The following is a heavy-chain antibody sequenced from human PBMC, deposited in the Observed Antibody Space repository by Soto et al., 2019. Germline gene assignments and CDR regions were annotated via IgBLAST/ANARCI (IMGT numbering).Heavy chain of an antibody. J-gene: IGHJ3*02. V-gene: IGHV5-51*01. CDR1: GYSVTSYW. CDR2: IYPGDSDT. D-gene: IGHD3-22*01. CDR3: ARSGYYYDSSGSLGAFDI. Sequence: PGESLKISCKGSGYSVTSYWIGWVRQMPGKGLEWMGIIYPGDSDTRYSPYFQGQVTISADKSISTAYLQWSSLKASDTAMYYCARSGYYYDSSGSLGAFDIWGQGTMVTVSS.